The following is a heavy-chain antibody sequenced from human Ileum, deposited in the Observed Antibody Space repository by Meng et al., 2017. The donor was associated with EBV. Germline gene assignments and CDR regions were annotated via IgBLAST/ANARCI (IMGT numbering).Heavy chain of an antibody. V-gene: IGHV1-18*01. CDR1: GYTFTNYG. J-gene: IGHJ4*02. CDR2: ISAYNGNT. Sequence: QAKLVESGGEVKKPGASVTVSCKASGYTFTNYGITWGRQAPGQGLEWMGWISAYNGNTNYAQTLQGRVTMTTDTSTSTAYMELGSLRSDDTAVYYCARVEVGITSGDYWGQGTLVTVSS. D-gene: IGHD1-26*01. CDR3: ARVEVGITSGDY.